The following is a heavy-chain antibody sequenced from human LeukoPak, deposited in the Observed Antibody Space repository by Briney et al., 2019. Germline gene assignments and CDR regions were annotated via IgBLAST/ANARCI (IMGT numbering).Heavy chain of an antibody. CDR3: ARQYRPAAIRRGNWFDP. Sequence: ASVKVSCKASGYTFTAYYMHWVRQAPGQGLEWMGWINPNSGVTSYAQKFQGRVTMTRDTSISTAYMELSRLRSDDTAVYYCARQYRPAAIRRGNWFDPWGQGTLVTVSS. V-gene: IGHV1-2*02. D-gene: IGHD2-2*01. J-gene: IGHJ5*02. CDR1: GYTFTAYY. CDR2: INPNSGVT.